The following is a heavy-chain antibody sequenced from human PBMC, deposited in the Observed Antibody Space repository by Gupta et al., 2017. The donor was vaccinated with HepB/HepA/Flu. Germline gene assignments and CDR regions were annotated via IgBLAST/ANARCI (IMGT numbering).Heavy chain of an antibody. D-gene: IGHD5-24*01. CDR2: IYITGTT. CDR1: GASISSCY. V-gene: IGHV4-4*07. J-gene: IGHJ5*02. Sequence: QVQLQESGTGLVKPSEALPLTCTVSGASISSCYWGWIRQPAGKGLEWIGRIYITGTTDYNPSLKSRVTMSIDTSKNQFSLKLSSVTAADTAVYYCARINLHNWFDPWGQGTLVAVSS. CDR3: ARINLHNWFDP.